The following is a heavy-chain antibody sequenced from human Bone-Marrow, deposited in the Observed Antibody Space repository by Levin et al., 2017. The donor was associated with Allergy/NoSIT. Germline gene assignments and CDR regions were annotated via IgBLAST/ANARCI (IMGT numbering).Heavy chain of an antibody. CDR1: GFTFSGYA. J-gene: IGHJ4*02. CDR3: AREPTAKGYFDY. V-gene: IGHV3-23*01. CDR2: ISGSGGRT. D-gene: IGHD1-26*01. Sequence: GGSLRLSCAASGFTFSGYAMSWVRQAPGKGLEWVSAISGSGGRTYYADSVKGRFTISRDNSKNTLYLQMNSLRAEDTAVYSCAREPTAKGYFDYWGQGTLVTVSS.